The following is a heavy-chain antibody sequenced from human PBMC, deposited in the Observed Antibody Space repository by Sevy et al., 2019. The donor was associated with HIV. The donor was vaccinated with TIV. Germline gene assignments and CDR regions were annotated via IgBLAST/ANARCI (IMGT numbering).Heavy chain of an antibody. CDR2: VRSKDYGGAT. V-gene: IGHV3-49*03. J-gene: IGHJ4*02. Sequence: GGSLRLSCTGSGFTFGDYATSWFRQAPDMGLEWVGFVRSKDYGGATEYAASVKGRFTISRDDSKSIADLQMNSLKTEDTAVYYCTRGYYYDSSGYSDYWGQGTLVTVSS. D-gene: IGHD3-22*01. CDR3: TRGYYYDSSGYSDY. CDR1: GFTFGDYA.